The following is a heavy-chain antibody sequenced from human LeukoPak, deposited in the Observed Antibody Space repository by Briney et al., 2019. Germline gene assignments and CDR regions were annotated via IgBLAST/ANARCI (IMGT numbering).Heavy chain of an antibody. CDR2: ISAIGGSS. V-gene: IGHV3-23*01. CDR3: ASQGGSYSGLFNC. Sequence: GGSLRLSCAASGLPFSTYAMNWVRQAPGKGLEWVSAISAIGGSSHYADSVRGRFTISRDNSKNTLYLEMNSLRAEDSAVYYCASQGGSYSGLFNCWGQGTLVSVSS. D-gene: IGHD1-26*01. CDR1: GLPFSTYA. J-gene: IGHJ4*02.